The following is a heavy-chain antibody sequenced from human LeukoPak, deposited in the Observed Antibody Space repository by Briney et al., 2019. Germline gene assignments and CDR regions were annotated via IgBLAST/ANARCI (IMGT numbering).Heavy chain of an antibody. CDR3: AKGGGSGYPRELDY. D-gene: IGHD3-3*01. Sequence: GGSLRLSCAASGFTFSSYAMSWVRQAPGKGLEWVSAISGSGGSTYCADSVKGRFTISRDNSKNTLYLQMNSLRAEDTAVYYCAKGGGSGYPRELDYWGQGTLVTVSS. CDR1: GFTFSSYA. CDR2: ISGSGGST. V-gene: IGHV3-23*01. J-gene: IGHJ4*02.